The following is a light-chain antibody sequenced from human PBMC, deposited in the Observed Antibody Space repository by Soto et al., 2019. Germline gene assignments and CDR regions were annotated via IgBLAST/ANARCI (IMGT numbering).Light chain of an antibody. CDR3: QQYVSSPWA. Sequence: EIVLAQSPGTLSLSPGERATLSCRASQSVTNSFLAWYQQKPGQAPRLRIYGASRRATGIPDRFTGSGSGTDFTLTISRLEPEDFAVYYCQQYVSSPWAFGQGTKV. V-gene: IGKV3-20*01. CDR1: QSVTNSF. CDR2: GAS. J-gene: IGKJ1*01.